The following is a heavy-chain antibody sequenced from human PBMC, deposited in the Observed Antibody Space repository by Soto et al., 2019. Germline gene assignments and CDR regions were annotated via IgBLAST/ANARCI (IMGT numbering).Heavy chain of an antibody. CDR1: RVAFSKFI. Sequence: SVKVSCKASRVAFSKFIVTWVRQAPGPGLEWVGGIFLLFGTANYAQKLQGRVTITADESTRTSYMEVNHLISADTAVHYFGQGTYSSTLCYYYGRDVRGQRSTVAVAS. J-gene: IGHJ6*02. V-gene: IGHV1-69*13. D-gene: IGHD2-2*01. CDR2: IFLLFGTA. CDR3: GQGTYSSTLCYYYGRDV.